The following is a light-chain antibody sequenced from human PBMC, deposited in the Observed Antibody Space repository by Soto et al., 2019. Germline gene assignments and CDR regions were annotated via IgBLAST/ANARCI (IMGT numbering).Light chain of an antibody. V-gene: IGKV3-20*01. J-gene: IGKJ1*01. CDR1: QSVSSYS. CDR2: GTS. CDR3: QQYGSSPRT. Sequence: ENVLTQSPGTLSLSPGERATLSCRASQSVSSYSLAWYQQKPGQAPRLVMYGTSNRATGIPDRFSASGSGTDFTLTISRLEPEDFAVYYCQQYGSSPRTFGQGTKVDIK.